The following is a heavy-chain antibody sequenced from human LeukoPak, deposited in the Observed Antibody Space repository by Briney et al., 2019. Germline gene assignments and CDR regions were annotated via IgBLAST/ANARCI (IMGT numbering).Heavy chain of an antibody. CDR3: ARDYTDYGGNSGY. D-gene: IGHD4-23*01. CDR1: GGTFSSYA. CDR2: IIPIFGTA. Sequence: ASVKVSCKASGGTFSSYAISWVRQAPGQGLEWMGGIIPIFGTANYAQKFQGRVTITADESTSTAYMELSSLRSEDTAVYYRARDYTDYGGNSGYWGQGTLVTVSS. J-gene: IGHJ4*02. V-gene: IGHV1-69*01.